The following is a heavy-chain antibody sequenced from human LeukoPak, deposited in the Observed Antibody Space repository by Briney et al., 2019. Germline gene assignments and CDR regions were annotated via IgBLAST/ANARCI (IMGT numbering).Heavy chain of an antibody. CDR2: MNPNSGNT. V-gene: IGHV1-8*01. CDR3: AGGEMWFGEFLANWFDP. D-gene: IGHD3-10*01. CDR1: GYTFTSYD. J-gene: IGHJ5*02. Sequence: ASVKVSCKASGYTFTSYDINWARQATGQGLEWMGWMNPNSGNTGYAQKFQGRVTMTRNTSISTAYMELSSLRSEDTAVYYCAGGEMWFGEFLANWFDPWGQGTLVTVSS.